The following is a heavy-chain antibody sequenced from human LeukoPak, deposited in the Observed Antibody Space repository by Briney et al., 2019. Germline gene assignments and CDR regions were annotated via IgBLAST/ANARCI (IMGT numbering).Heavy chain of an antibody. CDR3: ARDRTYPWGALGI. CDR1: GFTLSSYA. D-gene: IGHD7-27*01. J-gene: IGHJ3*02. CDR2: VGAGGGDT. Sequence: GGSLRLSCVASGFTLSSYAMNWVRQAPGKGLEWVSTVGAGGGDTFYSDSVKGRFTISRDNLKNTLFLQMNSLRAEDTAMYHCARDRTYPWGALGIWGQGTMVTVSS. V-gene: IGHV3-23*01.